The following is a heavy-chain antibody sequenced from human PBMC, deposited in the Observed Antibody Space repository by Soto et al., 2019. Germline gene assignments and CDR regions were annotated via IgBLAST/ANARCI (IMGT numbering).Heavy chain of an antibody. CDR3: ASTPRAYCGVHCSIDY. CDR1: GGAISSGGYS. V-gene: IGHV4-30-2*01. Sequence: SETLSLTCAVSGGAISSGGYSWSWIRQPPGKGLEWIGYIYHSGSTYYNPSLKSRVTISVDRSKNQFSLKLSSVNDADTAVYYCASTPRAYCGVHCSIDYWGQGTLVTVSS. CDR2: IYHSGST. D-gene: IGHD2-21*02. J-gene: IGHJ4*02.